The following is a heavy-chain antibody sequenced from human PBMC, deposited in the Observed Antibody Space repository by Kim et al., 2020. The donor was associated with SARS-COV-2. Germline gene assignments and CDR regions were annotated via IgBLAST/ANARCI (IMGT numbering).Heavy chain of an antibody. CDR1: GFTFSDYY. V-gene: IGHV3-11*03. CDR3: TGSYGFGLDY. CDR2: VSSSSSYT. Sequence: GGSLRLSCAASGFTFSDYYMSWIRQAPGKGLEWVSYVSSSSSYTNYADSVKGRFTISRDNAKNSLYLQMNSLRAEDTAVYYCTGSYGFGLDYWGQGTLVTVSS. J-gene: IGHJ4*02. D-gene: IGHD1-26*01.